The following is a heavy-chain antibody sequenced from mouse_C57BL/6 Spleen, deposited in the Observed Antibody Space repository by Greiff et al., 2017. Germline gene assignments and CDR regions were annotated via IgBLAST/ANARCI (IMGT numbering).Heavy chain of an antibody. CDR3: ARGGNWDGAGYFDV. CDR1: GFTFSSYA. V-gene: IGHV5-4*01. J-gene: IGHJ1*03. Sequence: EVQRVESGGGLVKPGGSLKLSCAASGFTFSSYAMSWVRQTPEKRLEWVATISDGGSYTYYPDNVKGRFTISRDNAKNNLYLQMSHLKSEDTAMYYCARGGNWDGAGYFDVWGTGTTVTVSS. CDR2: ISDGGSYT. D-gene: IGHD4-1*01.